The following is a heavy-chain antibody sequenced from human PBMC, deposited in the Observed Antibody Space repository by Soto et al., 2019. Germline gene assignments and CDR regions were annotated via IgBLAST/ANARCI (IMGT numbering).Heavy chain of an antibody. J-gene: IGHJ4*02. CDR2: IYYSGST. V-gene: IGHV4-39*01. CDR3: ARLSSYDIDD. Sequence: SETLSLTCTVSGGSISSSSYYWGWIRQPPGKGLEWIGSIYYSGSTYYNPSLKSRVTISVDTSKNQFSLKLSSVTAADTAVYYCARLSSYDIDDRGQGTLVTVSS. D-gene: IGHD3-9*01. CDR1: GGSISSSSYY.